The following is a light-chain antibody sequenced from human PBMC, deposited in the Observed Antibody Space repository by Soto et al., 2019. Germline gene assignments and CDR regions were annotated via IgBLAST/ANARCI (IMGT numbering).Light chain of an antibody. CDR3: QVWDSSSDHVG. CDR2: YDS. V-gene: IGLV3-21*04. CDR1: NIGSKS. J-gene: IGLJ2*01. Sequence: SYELTQPPSVSLAPGKTARITCGGNNIGSKSVHWYQQKPGQAPVLVIYYDSDRPSGIPERFSGSNSGNTATLTISRVEAGDEDDYYCQVWDSSSDHVGFGGGTKLTVL.